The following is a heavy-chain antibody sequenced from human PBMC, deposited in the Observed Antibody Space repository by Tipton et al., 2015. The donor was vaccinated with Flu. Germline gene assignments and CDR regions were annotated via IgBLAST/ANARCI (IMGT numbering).Heavy chain of an antibody. CDR3: ARSSGNYFEFDAMDV. Sequence: QLVQSGAEVRKPGESLKISCKGSGYSFANSWIGWVRQMPGKGLEWMGIIYPDDSDTRYSPSFQGQVTISADNSISSAYLQWNSLKASDTAIYYCARSSGNYFEFDAMDVWGQGTTVTVSS. V-gene: IGHV5-51*03. D-gene: IGHD1-26*01. CDR1: GYSFANSW. CDR2: IYPDDSDT. J-gene: IGHJ6*02.